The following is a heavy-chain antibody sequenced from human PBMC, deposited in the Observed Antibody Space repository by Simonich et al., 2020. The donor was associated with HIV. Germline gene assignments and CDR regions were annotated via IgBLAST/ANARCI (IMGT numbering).Heavy chain of an antibody. D-gene: IGHD3-10*01. CDR1: GGSFSNYY. Sequence: QVQLQQWGAGLLKPSETLSLTCAVYGGSFSNYYWSWIRQPPGKGREWMGEINHSGSTNSNPSLKSRVTISLDTSKKQFSLKLSSVTAADTAVYYCARDGMVRGVIILTPTFDYWGQGTLVTVSS. CDR3: ARDGMVRGVIILTPTFDY. V-gene: IGHV4-34*01. CDR2: INHSGST. J-gene: IGHJ4*02.